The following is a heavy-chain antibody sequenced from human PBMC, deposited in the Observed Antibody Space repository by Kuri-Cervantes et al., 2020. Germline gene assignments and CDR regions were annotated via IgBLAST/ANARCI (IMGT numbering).Heavy chain of an antibody. CDR3: ARVSLDWQSNTYYLSYFDY. J-gene: IGHJ4*02. V-gene: IGHV1-18*01. D-gene: IGHD3-22*01. CDR1: GYTFTNYG. CDR2: ISAYNGNT. Sequence: ASVKVSCKASGYTFTNYGISWVRQASGQGLEWMGWISAYNGNTNYAQKFQGRVTMTRDTSTNTAYMELRSLRSDDTAVYYRARVSLDWQSNTYYLSYFDYWGQGTLVTVSS.